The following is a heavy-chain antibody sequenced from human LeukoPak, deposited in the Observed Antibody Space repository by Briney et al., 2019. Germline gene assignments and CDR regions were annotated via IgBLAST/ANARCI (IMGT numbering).Heavy chain of an antibody. Sequence: SVKVSCKASGGTFSSYAISWVRQAPGQGLEWMGGIIPIFVTANYAQKFQGRVTITTDESTSTAYMELSSLRSEDTAVYYCAAESEGYAYYYYMDVWGKGTTVTVSS. J-gene: IGHJ6*03. CDR1: GGTFSSYA. V-gene: IGHV1-69*05. D-gene: IGHD5-12*01. CDR2: IIPIFVTA. CDR3: AAESEGYAYYYYMDV.